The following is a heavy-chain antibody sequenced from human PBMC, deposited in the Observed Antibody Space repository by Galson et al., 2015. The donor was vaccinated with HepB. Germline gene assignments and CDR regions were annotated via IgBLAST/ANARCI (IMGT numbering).Heavy chain of an antibody. J-gene: IGHJ4*02. CDR2: ISGSAGTI. D-gene: IGHD3-9*01. CDR3: AKDMNILTGYYTPTFDY. V-gene: IGHV3-11*01. Sequence: TLRLSCAASGFTFSDYYMGWIRQAPGKGLEWVSYISGSAGTIYYADSVKGRFTISRNNAKNSLYLQMNSLRAEDTALYYCAKDMNILTGYYTPTFDYWGQGTLVTVSS. CDR1: GFTFSDYY.